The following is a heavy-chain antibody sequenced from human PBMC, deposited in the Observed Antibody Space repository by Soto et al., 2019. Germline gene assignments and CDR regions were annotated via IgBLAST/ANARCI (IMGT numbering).Heavy chain of an antibody. D-gene: IGHD2-15*01. J-gene: IGHJ6*02. CDR2: MNPNSGNT. CDR1: GGGPSRYA. CDR3: ARGGCSGGSCYWFYYYGMDV. V-gene: IGHV1-8*01. Sequence: ALLKVYRQAFGGGPSRYAINRVRQATGQGLEWMGWMNPNSGNTGYAQKFQGRVTMTRNTSISTAYMELSSLRSEDTAVYYCARGGCSGGSCYWFYYYGMDVWGQGTTVTVSS.